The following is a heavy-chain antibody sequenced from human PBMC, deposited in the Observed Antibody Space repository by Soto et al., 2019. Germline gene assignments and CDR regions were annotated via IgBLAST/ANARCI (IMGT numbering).Heavy chain of an antibody. CDR2: IYYSGST. V-gene: IGHV4-30-4*01. Sequence: QVQLQESGPGLVKPSQTLSLTCTVSGGSISSGDYYWSWIRQPPGKGLEWIGYIYYSGSTYYNPSLYSRVTISVDTYKNQFSLKLSSVTAAGTAVYYCARNSYGDYVYCDLWGRGPLVTVSS. J-gene: IGHJ2*01. D-gene: IGHD4-17*01. CDR3: ARNSYGDYVYCDL. CDR1: GGSISSGDYY.